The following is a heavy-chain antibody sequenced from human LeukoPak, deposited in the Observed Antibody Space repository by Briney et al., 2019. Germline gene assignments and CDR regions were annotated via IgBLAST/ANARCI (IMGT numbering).Heavy chain of an antibody. Sequence: ASVKVSCKASGYTFTSYDINWVRQATGQGLEWMGWMNPNSGNTGYAQKFQGRVTMTRNTSISTAYMELSSLRSEDTAVYYCAKWPGHCSSTSCYEWFDPWGQGTLVTVSS. CDR2: MNPNSGNT. J-gene: IGHJ5*02. V-gene: IGHV1-8*01. CDR1: GYTFTSYD. D-gene: IGHD2-2*01. CDR3: AKWPGHCSSTSCYEWFDP.